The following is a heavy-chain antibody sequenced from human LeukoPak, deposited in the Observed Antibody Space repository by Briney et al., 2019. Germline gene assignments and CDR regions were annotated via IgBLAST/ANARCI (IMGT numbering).Heavy chain of an antibody. D-gene: IGHD3-22*01. CDR3: ARQIYYDSSGYQLKGGFDY. CDR2: ITSSGRTI. V-gene: IGHV3-48*01. J-gene: IGHJ4*02. Sequence: GGSLRLSCAASGFTFSTYSMNWVRQAPGKGLEWVSYITSSGRTIYYADSVKGRFTISRDNAKNSLYLQMNSLRAEDTAVYYCARQIYYDSSGYQLKGGFDYWGQGTLVTVSS. CDR1: GFTFSTYS.